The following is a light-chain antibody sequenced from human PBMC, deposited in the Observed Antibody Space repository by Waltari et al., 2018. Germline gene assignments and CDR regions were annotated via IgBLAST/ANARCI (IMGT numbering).Light chain of an antibody. Sequence: QSALTQPASVSGSPGQSITIPGTGTNSDIAGYNFVSWYQQHPAKAPKLMIFDVTNRPSGVSDRFSGSKSGNTASLTISGLQADDEAVYYCSSYTSNSTLGVFGGGTRLTVL. J-gene: IGLJ3*02. CDR2: DVT. V-gene: IGLV2-14*03. CDR3: SSYTSNSTLGV. CDR1: NSDIAGYNF.